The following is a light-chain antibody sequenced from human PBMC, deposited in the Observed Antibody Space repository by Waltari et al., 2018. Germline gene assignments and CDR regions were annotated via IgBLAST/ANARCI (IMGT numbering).Light chain of an antibody. V-gene: IGLV3-25*03. Sequence: SHDLTQPPSVSVSPGQTARISRSRDTLEKKSVSWYQQRPGQAPVMLIYKDSVKPSEIPERFSASSSGTTATLTITGVQAEDEADYYCQSTDSSDSLFLFGGGTKLTFV. CDR1: TLEKKS. CDR2: KDS. CDR3: QSTDSSDSLFL. J-gene: IGLJ2*01.